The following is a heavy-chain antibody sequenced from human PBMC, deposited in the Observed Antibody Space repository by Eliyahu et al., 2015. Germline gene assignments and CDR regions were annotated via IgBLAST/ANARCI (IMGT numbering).Heavy chain of an antibody. CDR2: ISGSGGST. CDR3: AKDSSVWSFDY. J-gene: IGHJ4*02. V-gene: IGHV3-23*01. D-gene: IGHD6-19*01. Sequence: EVQLMESGGGLVQPGGSLRLSCAAXGFPFSSYAMXWVRQAPGKGLEWVSAISGSGGSTYYADSVKGRFTISRDNSKNTLYLQMNSLRAEDTAVYYCAKDSSVWSFDYWGQGTLVTVSS. CDR1: GFPFSSYA.